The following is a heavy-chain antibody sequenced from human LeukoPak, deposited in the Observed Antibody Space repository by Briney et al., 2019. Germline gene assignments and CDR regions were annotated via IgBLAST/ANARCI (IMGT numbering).Heavy chain of an antibody. V-gene: IGHV1-69*13. CDR3: ASSLPRDYYDSSGYYYAYPFDY. CDR2: IIPIFGTA. CDR1: GGTFSSYA. D-gene: IGHD3-22*01. J-gene: IGHJ4*02. Sequence: SVKVSCKASGGTFSSYAISWVRQAPGQGLEWMGGIIPIFGTANYAQKFQGRVTITADESTSTAYMELSSLRSEDTAVYYCASSLPRDYYDSSGYYYAYPFDYWGQGTLVTVSS.